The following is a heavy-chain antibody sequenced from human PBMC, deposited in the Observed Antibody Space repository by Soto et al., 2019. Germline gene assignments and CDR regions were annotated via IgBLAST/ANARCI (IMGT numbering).Heavy chain of an antibody. CDR3: ARASDGYRSGWYVGYFDF. Sequence: QAQLVQSGAEVRKPGASVKVSCKASGYTFTSYGISWVRQAPGQGLEWMGWIRAYNGYTNYAQKFQGRVTVTTDTSTSTAYMELRSLISDDTAVYYCARASDGYRSGWYVGYFDFWGQGTLVTVSS. CDR2: IRAYNGYT. J-gene: IGHJ4*02. CDR1: GYTFTSYG. V-gene: IGHV1-18*04. D-gene: IGHD6-19*01.